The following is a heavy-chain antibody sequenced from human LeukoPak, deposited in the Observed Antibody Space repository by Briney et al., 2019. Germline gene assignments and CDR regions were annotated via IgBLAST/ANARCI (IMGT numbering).Heavy chain of an antibody. CDR1: GFTFSSYG. J-gene: IGHJ4*02. V-gene: IGHV3-33*06. Sequence: GASLRLSCAASGFTFSSYGMHWVRQAPGKGLEWVAVIWYDGSNKYYADSVRGRFTISRDNSKNTLYLQMNSLRAGDTAVYYCAKASGEMSGSLDCWGQGSLVTVSS. D-gene: IGHD5-24*01. CDR2: IWYDGSNK. CDR3: AKASGEMSGSLDC.